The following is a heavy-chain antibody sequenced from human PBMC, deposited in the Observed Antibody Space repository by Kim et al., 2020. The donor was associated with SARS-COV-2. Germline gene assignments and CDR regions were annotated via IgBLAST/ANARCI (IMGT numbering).Heavy chain of an antibody. CDR3: ASSSTRLMVRGTY. Sequence: SETLSLTCAVYGGSFSGYYWSWIRQPPGKGLEWIGEINHSGSTNYNPSLKSRVTISVDTSKNQFSLKLRSVTAADTAVYYCASSSTRLMVRGTYWGQGTLVTVSS. CDR1: GGSFSGYY. D-gene: IGHD3-10*01. V-gene: IGHV4-34*01. CDR2: INHSGST. J-gene: IGHJ4*02.